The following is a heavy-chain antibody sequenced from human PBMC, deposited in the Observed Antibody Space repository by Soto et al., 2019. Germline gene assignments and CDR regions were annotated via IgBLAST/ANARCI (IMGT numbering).Heavy chain of an antibody. CDR1: GFTFSPYG. V-gene: IGHV3-48*02. D-gene: IGHD3-3*01. Sequence: GSLRLSCVASGFTFSPYGMNWVRQAPGKGLEWVSYISSSGSTIHYADSVRGRFTVSRDNVKNTLYLEMNGLRDEDTAVYYCARDRSTIFGVVTPIDYWGQGTLVTVSS. CDR3: ARDRSTIFGVVTPIDY. CDR2: ISSSGSTI. J-gene: IGHJ4*02.